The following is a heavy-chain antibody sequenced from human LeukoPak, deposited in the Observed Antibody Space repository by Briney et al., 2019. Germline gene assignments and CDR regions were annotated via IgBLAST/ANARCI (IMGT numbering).Heavy chain of an antibody. CDR3: ARAVSLHYYGSGTDDY. CDR1: GYTFTGYY. D-gene: IGHD3-10*01. V-gene: IGHV1-2*02. J-gene: IGHJ4*02. Sequence: ASVKVSCKASGYTFTGYYMHWVRQAPGQGREWMGWINPNSGGTNYAQKFQGRVTMTRDTSISTAYMELSRLRSDDTAVYSCARAVSLHYYGSGTDDYWGQGTLVTVSS. CDR2: INPNSGGT.